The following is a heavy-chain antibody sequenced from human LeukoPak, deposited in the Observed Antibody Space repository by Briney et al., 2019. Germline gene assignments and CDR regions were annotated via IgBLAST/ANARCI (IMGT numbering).Heavy chain of an antibody. V-gene: IGHV4-39*01. D-gene: IGHD2-15*01. CDR1: GGSISRGSYY. CDR2: IYYSGST. Sequence: SETLSLTCTVSGGSISRGSYYWGWIRQPPGKGLEWIGSIYYSGSTYYNPSLESQITISVDTSNNQFSLKLSSVTAADTAVYFCARSLVVAGTITNWGQGTLVTVSS. CDR3: ARSLVVAGTITN. J-gene: IGHJ4*02.